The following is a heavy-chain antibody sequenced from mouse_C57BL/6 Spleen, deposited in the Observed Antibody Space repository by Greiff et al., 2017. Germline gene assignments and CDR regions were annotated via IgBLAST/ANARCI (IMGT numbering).Heavy chain of an antibody. CDR3: AIYGYDGDYAMDY. CDR2: IWRGGST. D-gene: IGHD2-2*01. V-gene: IGHV2-5*01. CDR1: GFSLTSYG. Sequence: VQLQQSGPGLVQPSQSLSITCTVSGFSLTSYGVHWVRQSPGKGLEWLGVIWRGGSTDYNAAFMSRLSITKDNSKSQVFFKMNSLQADDTAIYYCAIYGYDGDYAMDYWGQGTSVTVSS. J-gene: IGHJ4*01.